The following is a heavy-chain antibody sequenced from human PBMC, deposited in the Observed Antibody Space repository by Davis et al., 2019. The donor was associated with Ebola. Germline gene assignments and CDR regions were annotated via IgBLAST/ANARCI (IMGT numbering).Heavy chain of an antibody. D-gene: IGHD3-9*01. CDR3: ARGRLRYFDWSHNNDAFDI. J-gene: IGHJ3*02. CDR2: IYSGGST. CDR1: GFTVSSNY. Sequence: GESLKISCAASGFTVSSNYMSWVRQAPGKGLEWVSVIYSGGSTYYADSVKGRFTISRDNSKNTLYLQMNSLRAEDTAVYYCARGRLRYFDWSHNNDAFDIWGQGTMVTVSS. V-gene: IGHV3-53*01.